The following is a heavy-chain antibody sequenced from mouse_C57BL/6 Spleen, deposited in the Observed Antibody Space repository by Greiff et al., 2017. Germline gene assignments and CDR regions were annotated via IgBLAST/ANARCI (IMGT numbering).Heavy chain of an antibody. Sequence: QVQLQQPGAELVKPGASVKMSCKASGYTFTSYWITWVKQRPGQGLEWIGDIYPGSGSTNYTEKFKSKATLTVDTSSSTAYMQLSSLTSEGSAVYYCARGTKRLGCAYWGQGTLVTVSA. CDR1: GYTFTSYW. D-gene: IGHD1-2*01. J-gene: IGHJ3*01. V-gene: IGHV1-55*01. CDR2: IYPGSGST. CDR3: ARGTKRLGCAY.